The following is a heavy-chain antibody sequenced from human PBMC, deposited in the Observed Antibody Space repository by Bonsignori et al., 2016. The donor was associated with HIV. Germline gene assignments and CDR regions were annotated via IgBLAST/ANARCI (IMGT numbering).Heavy chain of an antibody. D-gene: IGHD4-17*01. CDR3: ATLGLRSGGNFFDT. V-gene: IGHV1-8*01. Sequence: WVRQAPGQGLEWMGWLNPKSAETGYAQNFQGRITMTRNTSITTAYMELSSLRSEDTAVYYCATLGLRSGGNFFDTWGQGTLVTVSS. J-gene: IGHJ5*02. CDR2: LNPKSAET.